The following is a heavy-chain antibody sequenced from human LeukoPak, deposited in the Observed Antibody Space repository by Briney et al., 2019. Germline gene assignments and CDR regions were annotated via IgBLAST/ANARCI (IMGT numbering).Heavy chain of an antibody. V-gene: IGHV3-30*02. CDR2: IRYDGSNK. Sequence: GGSLRLSCAASAFTFSSYGMHWVRQAPGKGLEWVAFIRYDGSNKYYADSVKGRFTISRDNAKNSLYLQMNSLRAEDTAVYYCARAGKGSYGKPRVDYYYYYMDVWGKGTTVTVSS. D-gene: IGHD1-26*01. CDR3: ARAGKGSYGKPRVDYYYYYMDV. J-gene: IGHJ6*03. CDR1: AFTFSSYG.